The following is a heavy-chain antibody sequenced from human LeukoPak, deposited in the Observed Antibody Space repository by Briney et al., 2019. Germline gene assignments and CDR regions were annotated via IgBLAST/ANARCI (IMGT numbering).Heavy chain of an antibody. CDR1: GYTFTSYD. CDR2: MSPNSGNT. V-gene: IGHV1-8*01. J-gene: IGHJ4*02. Sequence: GASVKVSCKASGYTFTSYDINWVRQATGQGLEWMGWMSPNSGNTDYAQKLQGRVTMTRNTSISTAYMELSSLRSEDTAVYYCARGIRGYYGSGSFQYYYFDFWGQGTLVTVSS. CDR3: ARGIRGYYGSGSFQYYYFDF. D-gene: IGHD3-10*01.